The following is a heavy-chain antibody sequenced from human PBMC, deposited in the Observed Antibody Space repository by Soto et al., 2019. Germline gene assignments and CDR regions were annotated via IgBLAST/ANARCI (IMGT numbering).Heavy chain of an antibody. CDR3: VHRHCYGAVGLDVDV. V-gene: IGHV2-5*05. Sequence: QITLKESGPTLVIPTEPLTLTCSFSGFSFSTTGMSVGWVRQPPGAALELLALLYWADDKRYGPSLKSRHTITTDTAKNQVVLRKTSMDVGGTATYYCVHRHCYGAVGLDVDVWGQGITVTVSS. J-gene: IGHJ6*02. D-gene: IGHD3-10*01. CDR2: LYWADDK. CDR1: GFSFSTTGMS.